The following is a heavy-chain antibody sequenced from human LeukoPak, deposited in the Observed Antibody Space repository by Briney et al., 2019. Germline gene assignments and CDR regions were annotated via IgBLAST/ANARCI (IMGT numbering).Heavy chain of an antibody. V-gene: IGHV3-20*04. CDR3: AREISGIAVAGTGPYYYYYMDV. CDR2: INWNGGST. Sequence: PGGSLRLSCAASGFTFDDYGMSWVRQPPGKGLEWVSGINWNGGSTGYADSVKGRFTISRDNAKNSLYLQMNSLRAEDTALYYCAREISGIAVAGTGPYYYYYMDVWGKGTTVTVSS. CDR1: GFTFDDYG. J-gene: IGHJ6*03. D-gene: IGHD6-19*01.